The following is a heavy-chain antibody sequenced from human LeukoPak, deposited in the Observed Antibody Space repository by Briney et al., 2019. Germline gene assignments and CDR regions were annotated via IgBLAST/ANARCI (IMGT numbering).Heavy chain of an antibody. Sequence: GGSLRLSCAASRLTFSNYAMSWVRQAPGKGLEWVSSISGSGDNTYYADSVKGRFTISRDNSKNTLSLQMNSLRADDTAIYYCAKVFFNSGSYDFWGQGTLVTVSS. CDR1: RLTFSNYA. V-gene: IGHV3-23*01. J-gene: IGHJ4*02. D-gene: IGHD3-10*01. CDR2: ISGSGDNT. CDR3: AKVFFNSGSYDF.